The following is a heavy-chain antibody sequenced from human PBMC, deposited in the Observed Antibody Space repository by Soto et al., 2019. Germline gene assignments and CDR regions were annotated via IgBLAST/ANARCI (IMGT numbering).Heavy chain of an antibody. J-gene: IGHJ3*02. D-gene: IGHD2-15*01. CDR1: GGSISSSSYY. CDR2: IYYIGST. V-gene: IGHV4-39*01. Sequence: SETLSLTCTVSGGSISSSSYYWGWIRQPPGKGLDWIGSIYYIGSTYYNPSLKSRVTISVDTSKNQFSLKLSSVTAADTALYYCARDFCSGGSCYSWPAFDIWGQGTMVTVSS. CDR3: ARDFCSGGSCYSWPAFDI.